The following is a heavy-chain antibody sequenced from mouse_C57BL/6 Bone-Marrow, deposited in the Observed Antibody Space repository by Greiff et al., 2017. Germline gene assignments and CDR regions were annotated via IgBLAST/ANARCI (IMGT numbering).Heavy chain of an antibody. J-gene: IGHJ4*01. Sequence: QVQLQQPGAELVRPGSSVKLSCKASGYTFTSYWMHWVKQRPIQGLEWIGNIDPSDSEPHYNQKFKDKATLTVDKSSSTAYMQLSSLTSEDSAVYYCARGSNTYAMDYWGQGTSVTVSS. D-gene: IGHD1-1*01. V-gene: IGHV1-52*01. CDR1: GYTFTSYW. CDR3: ARGSNTYAMDY. CDR2: IDPSDSEP.